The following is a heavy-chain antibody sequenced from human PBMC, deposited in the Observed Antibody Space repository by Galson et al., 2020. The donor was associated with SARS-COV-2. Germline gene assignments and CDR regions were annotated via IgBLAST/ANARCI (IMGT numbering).Heavy chain of an antibody. J-gene: IGHJ4*02. CDR2: VSPSGRLV. V-gene: IGHV3-11*01. CDR1: GFTFSDYD. CDR3: ARDFGGDAGATEYFFEY. Sequence: GGSLRLSCAASGFTFSDYDMSWIRQAPGKGLEWISFVSPSGRLVYYADSVKGRFSISRDNAKKSLYLQVNSLRDDDTAVYSCARDFGGDAGATEYFFEYWGQGALVTVSS. D-gene: IGHD1-26*01.